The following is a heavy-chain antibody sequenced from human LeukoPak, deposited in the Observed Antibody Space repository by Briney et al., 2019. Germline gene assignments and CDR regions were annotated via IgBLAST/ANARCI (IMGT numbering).Heavy chain of an antibody. CDR1: GYSISSGYY. V-gene: IGHV4-38-2*02. CDR2: IYHSGST. CDR3: ARRRVGGTRRHFEH. Sequence: SETLSLTCTVSGYSISSGYYWGWIRQPPGKGLEWIGSIYHSGSTYYNPSLKSRVTISVDTSKNQISLKLSSVTAADTAVYYCARRRVGGTRRHFEHWGQGTLVTVSS. D-gene: IGHD1-26*01. J-gene: IGHJ4*02.